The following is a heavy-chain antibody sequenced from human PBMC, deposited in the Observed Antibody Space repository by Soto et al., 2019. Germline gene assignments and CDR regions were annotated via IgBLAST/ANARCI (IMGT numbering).Heavy chain of an antibody. V-gene: IGHV4-31*03. CDR3: ARSKTTVTTFFRKAYYFDY. Sequence: QVQLQESGPGLVKPSQTLSLTCTVSGGSISSGGYYWSWIRQHPGKGLEWIGYIYYSGSTYYNPSLKSRVTISVDTSKNRFSLKLSSVTAADTAVYYCARSKTTVTTFFRKAYYFDYWGQGTLVTVSS. J-gene: IGHJ4*02. D-gene: IGHD4-17*01. CDR1: GGSISSGGYY. CDR2: IYYSGST.